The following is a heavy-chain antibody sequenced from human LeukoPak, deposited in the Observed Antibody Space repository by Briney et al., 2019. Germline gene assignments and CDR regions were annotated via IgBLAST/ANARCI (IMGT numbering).Heavy chain of an antibody. J-gene: IGHJ6*03. V-gene: IGHV3-74*01. CDR2: TNSDGTST. CDR1: GFTFSAYY. Sequence: GGSLRLSCAASGFTFSAYYIHWVRQAPGKGLVWVSRTNSDGTSTGYADSVKGRFTISRDNAKNTLYLQMNSLRAEDTAVYYCARELVVKRYYYMDVWGKGTTVTVSS. CDR3: ARELVVKRYYYMDV. D-gene: IGHD2-21*01.